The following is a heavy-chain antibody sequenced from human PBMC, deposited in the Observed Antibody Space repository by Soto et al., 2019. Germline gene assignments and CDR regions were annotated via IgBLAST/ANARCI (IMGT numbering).Heavy chain of an antibody. CDR2: IRSSSSTI. D-gene: IGHD1-26*01. CDR3: ARDTSIVGATNFDY. J-gene: IGHJ4*02. CDR1: GFTFSSYS. Sequence: PGGSLRLSCAASGFTFSSYSMNWVRQAPGKGLEWVSCIRSSSSTIYYADSVKGRFTISRDNAKNSLYLQMNSLRAEDTAVYYCARDTSIVGATNFDYWGQGTLVTVSS. V-gene: IGHV3-48*01.